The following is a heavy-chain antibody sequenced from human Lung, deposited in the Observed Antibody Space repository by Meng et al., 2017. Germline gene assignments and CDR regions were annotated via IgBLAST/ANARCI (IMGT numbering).Heavy chain of an antibody. CDR2: INHSGST. J-gene: IGHJ4*02. CDR1: VGSFSDYY. CDR3: ARGPTTMAHDFDY. V-gene: IGHV4-34*01. Sequence: QVQLKQWCEGLLEPSETLSLTCVGSVGSFSDYYWSWIRQPPGKGLEWIGEINHSGSTNYNPSLESRATISVDTSQNNLSLKLSSVTAADSAVYYCARGPTTMAHDFDYWGQGTLVTVSS. D-gene: IGHD4-11*01.